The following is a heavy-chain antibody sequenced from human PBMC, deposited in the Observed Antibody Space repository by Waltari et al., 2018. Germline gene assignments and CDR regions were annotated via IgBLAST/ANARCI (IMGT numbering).Heavy chain of an antibody. CDR3: ARWRWHQSELDS. J-gene: IGHJ4*02. Sequence: EVQVVESGGGLGQPGGSLRRACAASGFTLTSYSMNWVRQAPGKGLEWVSSIDTSGTSKYYADSVKGRFTVSGDNAKNSMYLEMDSLRAEDTAVYYCARWRWHQSELDSWGQGTLFTVSS. CDR1: GFTLTSYS. CDR2: IDTSGTSK. V-gene: IGHV3-21*01. D-gene: IGHD1-26*01.